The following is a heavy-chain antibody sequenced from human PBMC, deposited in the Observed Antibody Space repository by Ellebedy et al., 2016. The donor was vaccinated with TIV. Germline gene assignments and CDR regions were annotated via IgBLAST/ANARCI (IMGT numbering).Heavy chain of an antibody. D-gene: IGHD4-17*01. CDR3: ARRASYGDYAVQVNPWFDP. CDR2: IRQEGDEI. V-gene: IGHV3-7*01. Sequence: GGSLRLSCAASGFNFRSYWMTWVRQAPGKGLEWVAKIRQEGDEIYYVESVKGRFTISRDNAKNSLFLQMNSLRVEDTAVYYCARRASYGDYAVQVNPWFDPWGQGTLVTDSS. CDR1: GFNFRSYW. J-gene: IGHJ5*02.